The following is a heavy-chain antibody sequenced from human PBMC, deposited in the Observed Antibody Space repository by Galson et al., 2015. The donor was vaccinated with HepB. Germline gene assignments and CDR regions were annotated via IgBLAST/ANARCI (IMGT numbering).Heavy chain of an antibody. CDR2: LNQHGNEK. CDR1: GFTFTDHW. CDR3: VRDALGGYDF. J-gene: IGHJ3*01. D-gene: IGHD3-22*01. V-gene: IGHV3-7*03. Sequence: LRLSCAASGFTFTDHWMSWVRQTPRRGLEWVTNLNQHGNEKYYADSVKGRFSISRDNAKNSPYLQMNSLIDEDTAVYYCVRDALGGYDFWGQGTTVIVSS.